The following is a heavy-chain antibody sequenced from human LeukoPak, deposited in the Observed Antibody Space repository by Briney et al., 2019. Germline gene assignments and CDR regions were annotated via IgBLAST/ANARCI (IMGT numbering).Heavy chain of an antibody. Sequence: GASVKVSCKASGYTFTGYYMHWVRQAPGQGLEWMGIINPSGGSTRYAQKFQGRVTMTRDTSTSTVHMELSSLRSEDTAVYYCARDFGQQPRGDDYWGQGTLVTVSS. CDR3: ARDFGQQPRGDDY. V-gene: IGHV1-46*01. J-gene: IGHJ4*02. CDR1: GYTFTGYY. CDR2: INPSGGST. D-gene: IGHD6-13*01.